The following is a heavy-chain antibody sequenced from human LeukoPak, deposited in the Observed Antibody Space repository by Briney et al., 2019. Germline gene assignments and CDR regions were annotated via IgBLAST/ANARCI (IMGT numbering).Heavy chain of an antibody. CDR3: ARVPIVATDVPYGMDV. Sequence: ASVKVSCTASGGTFSSYAISWVRQAPGQGLEWMGGIIPIFGTANYAQKFQGRVTITADESTSTAYMELSSLRSEDTAVYYCARVPIVATDVPYGMDVWGQGTTVTVSS. CDR2: IIPIFGTA. CDR1: GGTFSSYA. V-gene: IGHV1-69*01. D-gene: IGHD5-12*01. J-gene: IGHJ6*02.